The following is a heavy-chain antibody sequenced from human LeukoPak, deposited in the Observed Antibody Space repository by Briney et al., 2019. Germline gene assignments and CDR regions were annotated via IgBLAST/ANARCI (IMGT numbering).Heavy chain of an antibody. CDR2: INPNSGGT. CDR3: ARGELYDILTGYLLGAWFDP. Sequence: ASVKVSCKASGYTFTGYYIHWVRQAPGQGLEWMGWINPNSGGTNYAQKFQGRVTMTRDTSINTAYMDLSRLRYDDTAVYYCARGELYDILTGYLLGAWFDPWGQGTLVTVSS. CDR1: GYTFTGYY. V-gene: IGHV1-2*02. J-gene: IGHJ5*02. D-gene: IGHD3-9*01.